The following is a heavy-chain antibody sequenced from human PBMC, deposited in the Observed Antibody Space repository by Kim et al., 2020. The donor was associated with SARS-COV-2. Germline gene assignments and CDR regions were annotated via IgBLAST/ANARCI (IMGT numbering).Heavy chain of an antibody. J-gene: IGHJ6*03. V-gene: IGHV4-59*01. Sequence: SETLSLTCTVSGGSISSYYWSWIRQPPGKGLEWIGNIYYSGSTNYNPSLKSRVTISVDTSKNQFSLKLSSVTAAATAVYYCARGDLVVVPAAITVYYYYYMDVWGKGTPVTVSS. D-gene: IGHD2-2*02. CDR1: GGSISSYY. CDR3: ARGDLVVVPAAITVYYYYYMDV. CDR2: IYYSGST.